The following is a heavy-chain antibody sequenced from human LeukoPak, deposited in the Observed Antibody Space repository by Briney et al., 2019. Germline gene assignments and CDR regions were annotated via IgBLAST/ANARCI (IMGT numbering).Heavy chain of an antibody. CDR2: IIPILGIA. CDR3: ARLTPSAMVRGVIDFDY. Sequence: SVKVSCKASGGTFSSYAISWVRQAPGQGLEWMGRIIPILGIANYAQKFQGRVTITADKSTSTAYMELSSLRSEDTAVYYCARLTPSAMVRGVIDFDYWGQGTLVTVSS. V-gene: IGHV1-69*04. D-gene: IGHD3-10*01. J-gene: IGHJ4*02. CDR1: GGTFSSYA.